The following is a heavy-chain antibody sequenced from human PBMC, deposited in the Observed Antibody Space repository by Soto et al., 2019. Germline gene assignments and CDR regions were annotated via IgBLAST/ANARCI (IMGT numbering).Heavy chain of an antibody. D-gene: IGHD4-17*01. CDR2: MNPNSGNT. J-gene: IGHJ5*02. CDR1: GYTFTSYD. CDR3: ARGVKYGAYSRWFDP. Sequence: QVQLVQSGAEVKKPGASVKVSCKASGYTFTSYDINWVRQATGQGLEYLGWMNPNSGNTAYVQKFRGRVTMTWDTSXTKAYMELSSLRSEDTAVYFCARGVKYGAYSRWFDPWGQGTLVTVSS. V-gene: IGHV1-8*01.